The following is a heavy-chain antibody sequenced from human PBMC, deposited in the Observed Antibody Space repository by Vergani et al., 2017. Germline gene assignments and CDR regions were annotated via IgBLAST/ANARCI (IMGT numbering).Heavy chain of an antibody. D-gene: IGHD3-10*01. CDR2: STAIGRA. Sequence: QVHLQQRGAGVLKPSETLSLTCGVIGVSLSGYFWSWIRQSPGTGLGWIGESTAIGRAKYSSSATSRVTISVYTSRGEFTLTVTSVTAADSELDFCSSRRQRLNLGSKSNAGTFDSWGQGTLVTVSS. CDR1: GVSLSGYF. V-gene: IGHV4-34*02. CDR3: SSRRQRLNLGSKSNAGTFDS. J-gene: IGHJ4*02.